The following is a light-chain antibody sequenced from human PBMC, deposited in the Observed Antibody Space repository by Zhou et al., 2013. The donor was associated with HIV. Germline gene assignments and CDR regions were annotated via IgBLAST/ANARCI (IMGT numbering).Light chain of an antibody. J-gene: IGKJ2*01. CDR3: QQSYNVPPT. CDR1: QSISSW. CDR2: KAS. V-gene: IGKV1-5*03. Sequence: IQMTQSPSTLSASVGDRVTITCRASQSISSWVAWYQQKPGKVPKLLIYKASSLESGVPSRFSGSGSGMDFTLTISSLQPEDFATYYCQQSYNVPPTFGQGTKLEI.